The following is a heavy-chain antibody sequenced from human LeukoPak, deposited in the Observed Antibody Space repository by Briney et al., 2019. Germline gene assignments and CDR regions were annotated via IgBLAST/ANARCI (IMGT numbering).Heavy chain of an antibody. V-gene: IGHV4-39*07. CDR1: GGSISSSTYS. D-gene: IGHD2-2*01. CDR2: IDYSGST. Sequence: KPSETLSLTCSVSGGSISSSTYSWGWIRQPPGKGLEWIGTIDYSGSTYYNPSLKSRVTISGDTSKKQFSLKMRSVTAADTAVYYCARTTEGYCRSTSCYGFYYSYYMDVWGKGTTVTISS. CDR3: ARTTEGYCRSTSCYGFYYSYYMDV. J-gene: IGHJ6*03.